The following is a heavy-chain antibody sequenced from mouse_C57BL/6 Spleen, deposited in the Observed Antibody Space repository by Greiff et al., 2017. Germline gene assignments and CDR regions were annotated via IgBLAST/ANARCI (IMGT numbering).Heavy chain of an antibody. V-gene: IGHV1-64*01. D-gene: IGHD1-3*01. J-gene: IGHJ2*01. Sequence: QVQLQQPGAELVKPGASVKLSCKASGYTFTSYWMHWVKQRPGQGLEWIGMIHPNSGSTNYNEKFKNKATLTVDKSSSTAYMQLSSLTSEDSAVYYCARGNNRGYFDYWGQGTTLTVSS. CDR2: IHPNSGST. CDR1: GYTFTSYW. CDR3: ARGNNRGYFDY.